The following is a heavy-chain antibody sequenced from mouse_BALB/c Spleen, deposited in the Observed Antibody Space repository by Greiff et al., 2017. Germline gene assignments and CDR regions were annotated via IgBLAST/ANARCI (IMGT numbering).Heavy chain of an antibody. CDR1: GFTFSSFG. Sequence: EVHLVESGGGLVQPGGSRKLSCAASGFTFSSFGMHWVRQAPEKGLEWVAYISSGSSTIYYADTVKGRFTISRDNPKNTLFLQMTSLRSEDTAMYYCARAYHYFDYWGQGTTLTVSS. CDR3: ARAYHYFDY. CDR2: ISSGSSTI. J-gene: IGHJ2*01. D-gene: IGHD5-1*01. V-gene: IGHV5-17*02.